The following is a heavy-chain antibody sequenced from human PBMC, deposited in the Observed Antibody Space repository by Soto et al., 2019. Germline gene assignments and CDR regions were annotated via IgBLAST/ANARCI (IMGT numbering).Heavy chain of an antibody. CDR3: ARFGCSSTSCYAYYYYMDV. CDR1: GYSFTSYS. Sequence: VESLKIACKGSGYSFTSYSIGWVRQMPGKGLEWMGIIYPGDSDTRYSPSFQGQVTISADKSISTAYLQWSSLKASDTAMYYCARFGCSSTSCYAYYYYMDVWGQGTTVTVSS. J-gene: IGHJ6*03. CDR2: IYPGDSDT. D-gene: IGHD2-2*01. V-gene: IGHV5-51*01.